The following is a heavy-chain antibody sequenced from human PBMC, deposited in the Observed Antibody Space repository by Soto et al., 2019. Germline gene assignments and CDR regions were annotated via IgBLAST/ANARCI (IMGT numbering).Heavy chain of an antibody. V-gene: IGHV3-21*01. CDR3: ASLMRVGATPAYYYYGMDV. J-gene: IGHJ6*02. CDR2: ISSSSSYI. CDR1: GFTFSSYS. D-gene: IGHD1-26*01. Sequence: PGGSLRLSCAASGFTFSSYSMNWVRQAPGKGLEWVSSISSSSSYIYYADSVKGRFTISRDNAKNSLYLQMNSLRAEDTAVYYCASLMRVGATPAYYYYGMDVWGQGTTVTVSS.